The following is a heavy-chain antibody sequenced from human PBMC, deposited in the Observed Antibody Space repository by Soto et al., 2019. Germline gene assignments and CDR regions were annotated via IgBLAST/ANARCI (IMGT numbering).Heavy chain of an antibody. V-gene: IGHV1-18*01. CDR2: ISAYNGNT. CDR1: GYTFTSYG. D-gene: IGHD2-2*01. J-gene: IGHJ3*02. Sequence: ASVKVSCKASGYTFTSYGISWVRQAPGQGLEWMGWISAYNGNTNYAQKLQGRVTMTTDTSTSTAYMELRSLRSDDTAVYYCARYQDIVVVPAALNAFDIWGQGTMVTVSS. CDR3: ARYQDIVVVPAALNAFDI.